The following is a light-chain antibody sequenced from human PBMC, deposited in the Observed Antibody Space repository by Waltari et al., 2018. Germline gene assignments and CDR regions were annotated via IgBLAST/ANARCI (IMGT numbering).Light chain of an antibody. CDR3: QQYNNWPRT. Sequence: EIVMTQSPATLSVSPGERATLSCRASQSVSSNLAWYQQNPGQAPRLLIYGASTRATGFPARFSGSGSGTEFTLTISSLQSEDFAVYYCQQYNNWPRTFGQGTKVEI. CDR1: QSVSSN. V-gene: IGKV3-15*01. J-gene: IGKJ1*01. CDR2: GAS.